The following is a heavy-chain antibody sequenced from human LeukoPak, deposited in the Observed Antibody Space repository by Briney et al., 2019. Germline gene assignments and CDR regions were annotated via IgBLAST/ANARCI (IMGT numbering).Heavy chain of an antibody. D-gene: IGHD3/OR15-3a*01. CDR1: GFTFSDYY. Sequence: GGSLRLSRAASGFTFSDYYMSWIRQAPGKGLEWVSYISSSGSTIYYADSVKGRFTISRDNAKNSLYLQMNSLRAEDTAVYYCARDRDWYTFDSWGQGTLVAVSS. J-gene: IGHJ4*02. CDR3: ARDRDWYTFDS. CDR2: ISSSGSTI. V-gene: IGHV3-11*01.